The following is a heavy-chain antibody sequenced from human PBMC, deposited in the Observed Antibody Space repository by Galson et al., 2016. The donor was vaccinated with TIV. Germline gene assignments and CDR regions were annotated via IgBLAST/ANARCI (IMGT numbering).Heavy chain of an antibody. D-gene: IGHD4-17*01. CDR1: GYSFASQW. CDR2: VNPGGSTI. CDR3: ARQYDFGDYRGDAFDT. J-gene: IGHJ3*02. Sequence: QSGAEVKKPGQSLKISCTPSGYSFASQWIAWVRQVPGRGLEWVGVVNPGGSTIRYSPPFQGQVTIPSDKSINTAYLQWISLRASDTATYYCARQYDFGDYRGDAFDTWGQGTVVIVSS. V-gene: IGHV5-51*03.